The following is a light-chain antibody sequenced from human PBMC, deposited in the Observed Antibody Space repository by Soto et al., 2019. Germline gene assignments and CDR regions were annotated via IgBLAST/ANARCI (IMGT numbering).Light chain of an antibody. CDR1: QSVRRN. Sequence: DIVMTQSPDTLSVSPVERATLSCRASQSVRRNLAWSQQRPGQAPRLLISGASTRATVVPARFSGSGSGTEFTLTISSLQSEDFALYFCQQYNNWPLTFGPGTKVDI. CDR3: QQYNNWPLT. J-gene: IGKJ3*01. V-gene: IGKV3-15*01. CDR2: GAS.